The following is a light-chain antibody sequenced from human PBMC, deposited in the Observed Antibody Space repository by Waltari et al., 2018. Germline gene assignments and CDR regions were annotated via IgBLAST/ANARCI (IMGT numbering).Light chain of an antibody. Sequence: EPASISCRSSQNLLHTNGYNYLDWYLQKPGQPPQLLIFLGSNRASGVPDRFSGSGSGTDFTLKISRVEAEDVGVYYCMQALQSPWSFGQGTKVEIK. CDR2: LGS. V-gene: IGKV2-28*01. J-gene: IGKJ1*01. CDR1: QNLLHTNGYNY. CDR3: MQALQSPWS.